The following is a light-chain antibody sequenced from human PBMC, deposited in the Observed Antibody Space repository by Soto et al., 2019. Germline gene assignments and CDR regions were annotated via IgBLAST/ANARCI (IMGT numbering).Light chain of an antibody. CDR1: QGISNY. CDR2: AAS. J-gene: IGKJ3*01. CDR3: QNWGT. Sequence: DIQMTQSPSSLSASVGDRVTITCRASQGISNYLAWYQQKPGKVPKLLIYAASTLQSGVPSRFSGSGSTTDFTLTISRLLPEDVAPYYCQNWGTFGPGTKVDIK. V-gene: IGKV1-27*01.